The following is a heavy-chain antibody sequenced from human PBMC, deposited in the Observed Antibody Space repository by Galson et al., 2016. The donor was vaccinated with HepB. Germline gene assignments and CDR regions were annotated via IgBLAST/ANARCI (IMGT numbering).Heavy chain of an antibody. V-gene: IGHV3-23*01. D-gene: IGHD4-17*01. CDR2: IRGGGDAT. CDR1: GFTFSNYA. CDR3: ARGHGDYFPANSFNY. J-gene: IGHJ4*02. Sequence: SLRLSCAASGFTFSNYATAWVRLPPGKGLEWVSTIRGGGDATYYADSVKGRFTISRDNSRSTMYLHMSRRRAEDTALYYCARGHGDYFPANSFNYWGQGTLVTVSS.